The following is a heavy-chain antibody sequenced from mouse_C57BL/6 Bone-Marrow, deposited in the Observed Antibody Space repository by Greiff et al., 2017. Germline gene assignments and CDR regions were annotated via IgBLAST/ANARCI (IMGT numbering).Heavy chain of an antibody. V-gene: IGHV1-82*01. CDR3: ARHGDY. J-gene: IGHJ2*01. CDR1: GYAFSSSW. CDR2: IYPGDGDT. D-gene: IGHD6-1*01. Sequence: QVQLQQSGPELVKPGASVKISCKASGYAFSSSWMNWVKQRPGKGLEWIGRIYPGDGDTNYNGKFKGKATLTADKSSSTAYMQLSSLTSEDAAVYFCARHGDYWGQGTTLTVSS.